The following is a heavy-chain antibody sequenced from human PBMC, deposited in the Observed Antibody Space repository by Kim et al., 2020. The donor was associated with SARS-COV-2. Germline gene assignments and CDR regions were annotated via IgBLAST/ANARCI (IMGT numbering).Heavy chain of an antibody. CDR2: ISSSGSTI. CDR3: ASSFRYSSGWAPDY. D-gene: IGHD6-19*01. J-gene: IGHJ4*02. Sequence: GGSLRLSCAASGFTFSSYEMNWVRQAPGKGLEWVSYISSSGSTIYYADSVKGRFTISRDNAKNSLYLQMNSLRAEDTAVYYCASSFRYSSGWAPDYWGQGTLVTVSS. V-gene: IGHV3-48*03. CDR1: GFTFSSYE.